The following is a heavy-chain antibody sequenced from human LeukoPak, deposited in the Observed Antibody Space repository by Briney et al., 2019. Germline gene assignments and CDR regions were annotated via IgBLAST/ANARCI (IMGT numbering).Heavy chain of an antibody. CDR2: ISYEGTNK. D-gene: IGHD5-12*01. Sequence: GGSLRLSCAASGFTFSRNSMNWVRQAPGKGLEWVAIISYEGTNKYYADPVKGRFTISRDNSKNTLYLQMNSLRAEDTAVYYCASDSGYDHHGLFDYWGQGTLVTVSS. CDR1: GFTFSRNS. J-gene: IGHJ4*02. V-gene: IGHV3-30*03. CDR3: ASDSGYDHHGLFDY.